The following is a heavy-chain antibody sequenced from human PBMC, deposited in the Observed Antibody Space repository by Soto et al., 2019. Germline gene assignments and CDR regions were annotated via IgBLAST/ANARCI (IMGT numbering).Heavy chain of an antibody. CDR1: GFTFSSYG. CDR3: AKDTLGRIQLQYYGMDV. J-gene: IGHJ6*02. Sequence: QVQLVESGGGVVQPGRSLRLSCAASGFTFSSYGMHWVRQAPGKGLEWVAGISYDGSNKYYADPVKGRFTISRDNSKNTLYLQMNNLRAEDTAAYYCAKDTLGRIQLQYYGMDVWGQGTTVTVSS. CDR2: ISYDGSNK. V-gene: IGHV3-30*18. D-gene: IGHD5-18*01.